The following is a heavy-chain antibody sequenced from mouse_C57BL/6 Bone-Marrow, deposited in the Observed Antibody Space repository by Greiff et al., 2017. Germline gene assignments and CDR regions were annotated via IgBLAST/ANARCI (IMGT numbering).Heavy chain of an antibody. J-gene: IGHJ2*01. D-gene: IGHD1-1*01. CDR3: ARGDGSSRYYFDY. Sequence: VMLVESGAELARPGASVKLSCKASGYTFTSYGISWVKQRTGQGLEWIGEIYPRSGNTYYNEKFKGKATLTADKSSSTAYMELRSLTSEDSAVYFCARGDGSSRYYFDYWGQGTTLTVSS. V-gene: IGHV1-81*01. CDR1: GYTFTSYG. CDR2: IYPRSGNT.